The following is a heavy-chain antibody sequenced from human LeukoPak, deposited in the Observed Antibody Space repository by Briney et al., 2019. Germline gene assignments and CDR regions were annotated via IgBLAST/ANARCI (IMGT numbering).Heavy chain of an antibody. CDR2: IYSGGST. CDR3: ARDKNYYGSGSPSLDAFDI. J-gene: IGHJ3*02. V-gene: IGHV3-66*01. CDR1: GFTVSNNY. Sequence: GGSLRLSCAASGFTVSNNYMSWVRQAPGKGLEWVALIYSGGSTYYADFVKGRFTISRDNSKNTLYLQMSSLRAEDTAVYYCARDKNYYGSGSPSLDAFDIWGQGTMVTVSS. D-gene: IGHD3-10*01.